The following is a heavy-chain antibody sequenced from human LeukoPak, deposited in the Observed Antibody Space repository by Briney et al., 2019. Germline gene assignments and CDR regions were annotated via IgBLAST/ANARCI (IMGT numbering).Heavy chain of an antibody. CDR2: IYHNGTT. D-gene: IGHD6-19*01. J-gene: IGHJ4*02. CDR3: VRVGSGWYYFDS. CDR1: GVSINSHY. V-gene: IGHV4-59*11. Sequence: SETLSLTCIVSGVSINSHYWTWIRQPPGKGLEWVGYIYHNGTTDYNASLKSRVTMSLEASNNQFSLKLSSVTAADTAVYYCVRVGSGWYYFDSWGQGTLVTVSS.